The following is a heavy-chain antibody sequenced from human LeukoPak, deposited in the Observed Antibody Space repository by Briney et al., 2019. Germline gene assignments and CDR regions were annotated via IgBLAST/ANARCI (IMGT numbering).Heavy chain of an antibody. V-gene: IGHV4-4*02. CDR1: GGSISSNSW. Sequence: SETLSLTCAVSGGSISSNSWWGWVRQPPGKGLEWIGEIYHSGSPDYNPSLKSRVTISVDKSRNHFSLNLSSVTAADTAVYYCARVNINNWHSCDYWGQGTLVTVSS. J-gene: IGHJ4*02. D-gene: IGHD1-1*01. CDR2: IYHSGSP. CDR3: ARVNINNWHSCDY.